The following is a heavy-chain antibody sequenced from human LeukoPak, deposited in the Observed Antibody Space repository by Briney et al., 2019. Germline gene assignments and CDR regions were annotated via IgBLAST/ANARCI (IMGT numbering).Heavy chain of an antibody. V-gene: IGHV1-18*01. D-gene: IGHD2-21*02. Sequence: ASVKVSCKASGYTFTSYGISWVRQAPGQGLEWMGWISAYNGITNYAQKLQGRVTMTTDTSTSTAYMELRSLRSDDTAVYYCARHIVVVTAPYYFDYWGQGTLVTVSS. CDR1: GYTFTSYG. J-gene: IGHJ4*02. CDR2: ISAYNGIT. CDR3: ARHIVVVTAPYYFDY.